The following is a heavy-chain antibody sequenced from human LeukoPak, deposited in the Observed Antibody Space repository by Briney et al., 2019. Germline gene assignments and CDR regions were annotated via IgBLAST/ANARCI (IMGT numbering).Heavy chain of an antibody. D-gene: IGHD2-15*01. CDR2: INPNSGGT. CDR3: ARGPLEYCSGGTCYSGRNWFDP. V-gene: IGHV1-2*02. Sequence: ASVKVSWKASGYTFTGYYMHWVRQAPGQGLEWMGWINPNSGGTNYAQKFQGRVTMTRDTSISTVYMELRRLRYDDTAAYYCARGPLEYCSGGTCYSGRNWFDPWGQGTLVTVSS. J-gene: IGHJ5*02. CDR1: GYTFTGYY.